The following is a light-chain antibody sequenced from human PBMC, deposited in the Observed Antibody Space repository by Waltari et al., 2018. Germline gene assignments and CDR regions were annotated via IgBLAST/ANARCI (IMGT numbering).Light chain of an antibody. Sequence: DIVMTQSPDSLAVSLGERATINCKSSQNILYSSNNKNYLAWYQLKPGQAPKLLFYWASTREPGVPDRFIVSVSGTEFTLSIPNLHAEDVAVYYGQQHYSTPLTFGQGTKVEIK. V-gene: IGKV4-1*01. J-gene: IGKJ1*01. CDR3: QQHYSTPLT. CDR2: WAS. CDR1: QNILYSSNNKNY.